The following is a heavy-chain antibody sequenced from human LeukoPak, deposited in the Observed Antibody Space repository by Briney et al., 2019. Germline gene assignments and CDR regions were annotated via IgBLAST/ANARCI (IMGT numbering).Heavy chain of an antibody. J-gene: IGHJ4*01. CDR2: ISAGGDFV. V-gene: IGHV3-21*01. Sequence: GGSLRLSCAASGFTFSTHSLNWVRQAPGKGLEGVSAISAGGDFVYYGDSVKGRFTMSRANAKNSLHLRMDSLTAEATAVYYIVRYKYDRSNYAYFDSGGHRTLVTLSS. D-gene: IGHD3-22*01. CDR1: GFTFSTHS. CDR3: VRYKYDRSNYAYFDS.